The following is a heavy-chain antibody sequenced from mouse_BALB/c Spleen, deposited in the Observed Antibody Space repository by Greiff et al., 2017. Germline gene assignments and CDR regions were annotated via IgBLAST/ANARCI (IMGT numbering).Heavy chain of an antibody. D-gene: IGHD2-2*01. J-gene: IGHJ1*01. CDR3: ARGRGAHGYDDWYFDV. CDR1: GFTFSSYA. V-gene: IGHV5-6-5*01. Sequence: EVQRVESGGGLVKPGGSLKLSCAASGFTFSSYAMSWVRQTPEKRLEWVASISSGGSTYYPDSVKGRFTISRDNARNILYLQMSSLRSEDTAMYYCARGRGAHGYDDWYFDVWGAGTTVTVSS. CDR2: ISSGGST.